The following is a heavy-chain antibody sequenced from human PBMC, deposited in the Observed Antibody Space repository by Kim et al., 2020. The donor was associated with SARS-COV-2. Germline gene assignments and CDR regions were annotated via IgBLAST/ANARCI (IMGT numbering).Heavy chain of an antibody. CDR2: INPSGNST. CDR1: GYTFSNYY. V-gene: IGHV1-46*01. Sequence: ASVKVSCKASGYTFSNYYMHWVRQAPGQGLEWMGIINPSGNSTNFAQKFQGRVTMTRDTSTTTVYMELSSLRSEDTAVYYCARTGSGTSVRADYWGQGTLVTVSS. D-gene: IGHD1-1*01. J-gene: IGHJ4*02. CDR3: ARTGSGTSVRADY.